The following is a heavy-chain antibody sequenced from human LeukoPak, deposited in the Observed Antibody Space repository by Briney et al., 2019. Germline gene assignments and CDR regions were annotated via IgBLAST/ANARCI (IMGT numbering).Heavy chain of an antibody. CDR2: ISYDGSNK. CDR1: GFTFSSYG. J-gene: IGHJ3*02. Sequence: GGSLRLSCAASGFTFSSYGMHWVRQAPGKGLGWVAVISYDGSNKYYADSVKGRFTISRDNSKNTLYLQMNSLRAEDTAVYYCAKDPTDAFDIWGQGTMVTVSS. V-gene: IGHV3-30*18. CDR3: AKDPTDAFDI.